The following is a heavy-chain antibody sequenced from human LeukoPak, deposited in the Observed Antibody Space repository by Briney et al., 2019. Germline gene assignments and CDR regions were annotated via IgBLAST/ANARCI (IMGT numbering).Heavy chain of an antibody. D-gene: IGHD1-26*01. V-gene: IGHV3-7*01. CDR1: GFTFSSYW. CDR3: AREGLVIVGATDAFDI. CDR2: IKQDGSEK. J-gene: IGHJ3*02. Sequence: GGSLRLSCAASGFTFSSYWMSWVRQAPGKGLEWVANIKQDGSEKYYVDSVKGRFTISRDNAKNSLYLQMNSLRAEDTAVYYCAREGLVIVGATDAFDIWGQGTMVTVSS.